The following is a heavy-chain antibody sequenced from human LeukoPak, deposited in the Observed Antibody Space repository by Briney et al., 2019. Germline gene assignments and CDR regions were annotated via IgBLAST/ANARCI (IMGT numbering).Heavy chain of an antibody. CDR2: IYYSGST. J-gene: IGHJ4*02. Sequence: KPSETLSLTCTVSGGSISSYSWSWIRQPPGKGLEWIGYIYYSGSTNYNPSLKSRVTISVDTSKNQFSLKLSSVTAADTAVYYCARGMTTNNYWGQGTLVTVSS. CDR3: ARGMTTNNY. CDR1: GGSISSYS. D-gene: IGHD4-17*01. V-gene: IGHV4-59*01.